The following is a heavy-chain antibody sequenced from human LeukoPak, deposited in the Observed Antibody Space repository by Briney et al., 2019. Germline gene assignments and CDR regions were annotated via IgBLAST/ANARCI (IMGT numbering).Heavy chain of an antibody. J-gene: IGHJ4*02. D-gene: IGHD1-26*01. CDR1: GFTFSSNW. CDR3: ARQPIVVYYFDY. Sequence: GSLRLSCAASGFTFSSNWMHWIRQPPGKGLEWIGEINHSGSTNYNPSLKSRVTISVDTAKNQFSLKLSSVTAADTAVYYCARQPIVVYYFDYWGQGTLVTVSS. CDR2: INHSGST. V-gene: IGHV4-34*01.